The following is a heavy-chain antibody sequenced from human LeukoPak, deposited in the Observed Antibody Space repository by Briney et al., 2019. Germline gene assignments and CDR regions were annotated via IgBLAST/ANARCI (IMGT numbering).Heavy chain of an antibody. CDR3: VRAPRFSGYDYGVAFDF. Sequence: PGGSLRLSCAASGFTFSTYDMHWVRQATGKGLEWVSVINIAGDTYYAGSVKGRFTISRENAKKSLYLEMNSLRAGDTAVYYCVRAPRFSGYDYGVAFDFWGQGTLVTVSS. D-gene: IGHD5-12*01. V-gene: IGHV3-13*01. CDR2: INIAGDT. J-gene: IGHJ4*02. CDR1: GFTFSTYD.